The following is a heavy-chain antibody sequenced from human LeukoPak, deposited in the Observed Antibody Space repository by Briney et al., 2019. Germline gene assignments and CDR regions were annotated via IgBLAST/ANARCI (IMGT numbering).Heavy chain of an antibody. J-gene: IGHJ4*02. D-gene: IGHD2-2*02. CDR2: IRYDGSNK. Sequence: GGSLRLSCAAYGFTFSSYGMHWIRQPPGKGLEWVAFIRYDGSNKYYADSEKGRFSISRDNCKNTMYLQMNSLRAEDTAVYYCAKDMGCSSTSCYTGCFDYWGQGTLVTVSS. CDR3: AKDMGCSSTSCYTGCFDY. V-gene: IGHV3-30*02. CDR1: GFTFSSYG.